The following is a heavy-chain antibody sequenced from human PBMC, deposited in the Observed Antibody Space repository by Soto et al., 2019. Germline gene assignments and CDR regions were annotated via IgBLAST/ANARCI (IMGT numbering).Heavy chain of an antibody. CDR1: GFTFSTYG. V-gene: IGHV3-33*01. CDR2: IWYDGRNK. Sequence: QVQLVESGGGVVQPGTSLRVSCAASGFTFSTYGMHWVRQAPGKGLEWVAVIWYDGRNKYYADSVEGRFTISRDNSKNTLYLQMNILRAEDTAVYYCARGEYDNSGVFDQWGQGTLVTVSS. CDR3: ARGEYDNSGVFDQ. J-gene: IGHJ4*02. D-gene: IGHD3-22*01.